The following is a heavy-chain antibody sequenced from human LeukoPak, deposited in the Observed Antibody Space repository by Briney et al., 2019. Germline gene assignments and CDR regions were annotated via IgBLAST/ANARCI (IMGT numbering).Heavy chain of an antibody. CDR2: IYYSGST. Sequence: PSETLSLTCTVSGGSISSSSYYWGWIRQPPGKGLEWIGSIYYSGSTYCNPSLKSRVTISGDTSKNQFSLKLSSVTAADTAVYYCARGDGGVDYYYGMDVWGQGTTVTVSS. CDR3: ARGDGGVDYYYGMDV. V-gene: IGHV4-39*01. D-gene: IGHD5-24*01. J-gene: IGHJ6*02. CDR1: GGSISSSSYY.